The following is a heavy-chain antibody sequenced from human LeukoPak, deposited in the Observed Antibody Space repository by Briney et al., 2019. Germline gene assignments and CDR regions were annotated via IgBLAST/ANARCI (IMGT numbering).Heavy chain of an antibody. J-gene: IGHJ6*03. CDR1: GGPISGYY. V-gene: IGHV4-4*07. D-gene: IGHD6-13*01. Sequence: SETLSLTCTISGGPISGYYWSWIRQPAGKALEWIGRIYSSGNTIYNPSLKSRVTISVDTSKNQFSLKLSSVTAADTAVYYCARAGDSSSWSYYYYYMDVWGKGTTVTVSS. CDR2: IYSSGNT. CDR3: ARAGDSSSWSYYYYYMDV.